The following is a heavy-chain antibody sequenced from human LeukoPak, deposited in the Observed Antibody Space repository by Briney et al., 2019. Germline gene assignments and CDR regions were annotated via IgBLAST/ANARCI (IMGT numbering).Heavy chain of an antibody. CDR3: ARVPTTRGYSGYDYPYYFDY. D-gene: IGHD5-12*01. CDR1: GYTFTGYY. CDR2: INPNSGGT. J-gene: IGHJ4*02. V-gene: IGHV1-2*02. Sequence: GASVKVSCKPSGYTFTGYYMHWVRQAPGKGLEWMGWINPNSGGTNYAQKFQGRVTMTRDTSISTAYMELSRLRSDDTAVYYCARVPTTRGYSGYDYPYYFDYWGQGTLVTVSS.